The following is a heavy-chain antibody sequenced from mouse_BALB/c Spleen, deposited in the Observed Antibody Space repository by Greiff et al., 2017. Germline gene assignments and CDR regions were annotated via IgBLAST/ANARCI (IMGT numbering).Heavy chain of an antibody. V-gene: IGHV3-8*02. D-gene: IGHD1-1*01. Sequence: EVQLQESGPSLVKPSQTLSLTCSVTGDSITSGYWNWIRKFPGNKLEYMGYISYSGSTYYNPSLKSRISITRDTSKNQYYLQLNSVTTEDTATYYCARGSSDYYYAMDYWGQGTSVTVSS. CDR1: GDSITSGY. CDR2: ISYSGST. J-gene: IGHJ4*01. CDR3: ARGSSDYYYAMDY.